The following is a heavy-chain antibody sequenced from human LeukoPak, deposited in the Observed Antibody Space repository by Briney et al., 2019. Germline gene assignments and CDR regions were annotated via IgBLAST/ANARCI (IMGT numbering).Heavy chain of an antibody. J-gene: IGHJ4*02. CDR1: GFTFSSYG. CDR2: IWYDGSNK. D-gene: IGHD3-22*01. Sequence: GGSLRLSCAASGFTFSSYGMHWVRQAPGKGLGWVAVIWYDGSNKYYADSVKGRFTISRDNSKNTLYLQMNSLRAEDTAVYYCAKDLADYYDSSGYWSIDYWGQGTLVTVSS. V-gene: IGHV3-33*06. CDR3: AKDLADYYDSSGYWSIDY.